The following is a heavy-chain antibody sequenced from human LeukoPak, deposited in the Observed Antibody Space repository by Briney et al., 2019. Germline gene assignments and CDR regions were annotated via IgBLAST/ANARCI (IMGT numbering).Heavy chain of an antibody. CDR1: GGSIRSSYYY. Sequence: SETLSLTCTVSGGSIRSSYYYWSWIRQPPGKGLEWIGYIYYTGSTSYNPSLKSRVTMSVDTSKNQFSLWLSSVTAADTAVYYCAREPINYDSWFDPWGRGILVTVSS. J-gene: IGHJ5*02. CDR2: IYYTGST. V-gene: IGHV4-61*01. D-gene: IGHD3-3*01. CDR3: AREPINYDSWFDP.